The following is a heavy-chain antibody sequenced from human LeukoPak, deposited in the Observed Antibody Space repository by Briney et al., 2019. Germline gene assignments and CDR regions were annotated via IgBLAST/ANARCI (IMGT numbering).Heavy chain of an antibody. V-gene: IGHV4-39*01. D-gene: IGHD6-13*01. CDR2: VYYGGTT. CDR3: ARYSSSWYYFDY. J-gene: IGHJ4*02. Sequence: SETLSLTCTVSGGSIGSNTYYWGWIRQPPGKGLEWIGNVYYGGTTYYNPSLKSRVTISVDTSKNQFSLKLTSVTAADTAVYYCARYSSSWYYFDYWGQGTLVTVSS. CDR1: GGSIGSNTYY.